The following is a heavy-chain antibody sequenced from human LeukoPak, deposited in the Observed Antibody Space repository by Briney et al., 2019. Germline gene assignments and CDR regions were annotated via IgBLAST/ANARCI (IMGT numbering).Heavy chain of an antibody. D-gene: IGHD1-14*01. CDR3: ARDTGSPKDV. CDR2: IYHSGST. CDR1: GFTFSSYA. V-gene: IGHV4-38-2*02. J-gene: IGHJ6*04. Sequence: GSLRLSCAASGFTFSSYAMSWVRQAPGKGLEWIGSIYHSGSTYYNPSLKSRVTISVDTSKNRFSLKLSSVTAADTAVYYCARDTGSPKDVWGKGTTVTVSS.